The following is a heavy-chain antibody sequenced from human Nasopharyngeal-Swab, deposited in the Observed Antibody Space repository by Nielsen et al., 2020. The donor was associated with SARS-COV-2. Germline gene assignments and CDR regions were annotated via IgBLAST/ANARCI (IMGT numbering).Heavy chain of an antibody. CDR2: IYYSGST. Sequence: GSLRLSCTVSGGSISSYYWSWIRQPPGKGLEWIGYIYYSGSTNYNPSLKSRVTISVDTSKNQFSLKLRSVTAADTAVYYCARIDGWGAMDVWGQGTTVTVSS. D-gene: IGHD3-10*01. J-gene: IGHJ6*02. CDR3: ARIDGWGAMDV. CDR1: GGSISSYY. V-gene: IGHV4-59*01.